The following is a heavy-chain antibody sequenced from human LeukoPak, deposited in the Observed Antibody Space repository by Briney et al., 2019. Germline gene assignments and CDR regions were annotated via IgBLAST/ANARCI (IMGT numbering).Heavy chain of an antibody. CDR1: GDSISSYY. D-gene: IGHD3/OR15-3a*01. CDR2: IYYSGST. J-gene: IGHJ4*02. V-gene: IGHV4-59*01. CDR3: ARDGDWNYFDY. Sequence: SETLSLTCTVSGDSISSYYWSWIRQPPGKGPEWIGYIYYSGSTNYNPSLKSRVTISVDTSKNQFSLKLSSVTAADTAVYYCARDGDWNYFDYWGQGTLVTVSS.